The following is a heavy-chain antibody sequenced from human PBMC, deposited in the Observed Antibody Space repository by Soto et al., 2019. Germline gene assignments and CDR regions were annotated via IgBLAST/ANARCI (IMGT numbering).Heavy chain of an antibody. V-gene: IGHV3-23*01. CDR2: ISVSGGNT. Sequence: GGSLRLSCAASGFTFSSYDMSWVRQAPGKGLEWVSSISVSGGNTYYADSVSRRFTISRDNSKDTLYLQMNSLRAEDTAIYYCAKTLRSDWYYLDSWGQGTLVTVSS. CDR3: AKTLRSDWYYLDS. D-gene: IGHD6-19*01. J-gene: IGHJ4*02. CDR1: GFTFSSYD.